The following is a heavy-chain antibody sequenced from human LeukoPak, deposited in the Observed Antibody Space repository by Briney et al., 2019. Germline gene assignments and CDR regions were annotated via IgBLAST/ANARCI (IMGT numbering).Heavy chain of an antibody. D-gene: IGHD2-8*01. CDR2: TMPLVDIE. CDR1: GGTFRHYA. V-gene: IGHV1-69*04. J-gene: IGHJ3*02. Sequence: EASVKVSCKASGGTFRHYAISWVRQAPGQGFEWMGRTMPLVDIEEYAPKFQGRLTITADKSTGTAYMDLSGLQVEDTAVYYCASASRVSEAGPQALEAFDMWGQGTRVTVSS. CDR3: ASASRVSEAGPQALEAFDM.